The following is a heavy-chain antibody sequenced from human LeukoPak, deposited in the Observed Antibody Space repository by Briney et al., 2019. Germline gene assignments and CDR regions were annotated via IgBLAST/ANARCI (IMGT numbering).Heavy chain of an antibody. CDR1: GGSISSSNW. D-gene: IGHD6-13*01. V-gene: IGHV4-4*02. CDR2: IYHSGNT. J-gene: IGHJ4*02. CDR3: ARASAAGTHYFDY. Sequence: PSGTLSLTCAVSGGSISSSNWWSWVRQPPGKGLEWIGQIYHSGNTDYNPSLKSRVTISVDKSENQFSLKLSSVTAADTAVCYCARASAAGTHYFDYWGQGTLVTVSS.